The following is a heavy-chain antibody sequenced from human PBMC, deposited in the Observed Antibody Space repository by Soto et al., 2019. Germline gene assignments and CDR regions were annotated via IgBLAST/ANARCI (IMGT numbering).Heavy chain of an antibody. CDR1: GFTFSSYA. V-gene: IGHV3-23*01. CDR2: ISGSGGST. J-gene: IGHJ4*02. D-gene: IGHD1-20*01. CDR3: AKDLLRSITDY. Sequence: GGSLRLSCASSGFTFSSYAMIWVRQAPGKGLEWVSAISGSGGSTYSADSVKGRFTISRDNSKNTLYLQMNSLRAEDTAVYYCAKDLLRSITDYWGQGTLVTVSS.